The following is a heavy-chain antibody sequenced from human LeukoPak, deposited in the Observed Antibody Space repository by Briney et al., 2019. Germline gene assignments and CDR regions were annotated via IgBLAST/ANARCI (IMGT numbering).Heavy chain of an antibody. V-gene: IGHV3-21*04. CDR1: GFTFSSYS. CDR2: ISSSSSYI. Sequence: GGSLRLSCAASGFTFSSYSMNWVRQAPGKGLEWVSSISSSSSYIYYADSVKGRFTISRDNSKNTLYLHMNSLRAEDTAVYYCAKDRTILVEYYFDYWGQGTLVTVSS. D-gene: IGHD3-22*01. CDR3: AKDRTILVEYYFDY. J-gene: IGHJ4*02.